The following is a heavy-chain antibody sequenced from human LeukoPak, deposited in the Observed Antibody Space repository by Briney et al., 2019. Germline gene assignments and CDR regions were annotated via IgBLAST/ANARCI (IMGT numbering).Heavy chain of an antibody. D-gene: IGHD3-3*01. CDR2: ISGSGGST. CDR3: AKGLTYYDFWSGSDEFDY. J-gene: IGHJ4*02. V-gene: IGHV3-23*01. CDR1: GFTFSSYA. Sequence: AGGSLRLSCAASGFTFSSYAMSWVRQAPGKGLEWVSAISGSGGSTYYADSVKGRFTISRDNSKNTLYLQMNSLRAEDTAVYYCAKGLTYYDFWSGSDEFDYWGQGTLVTVSS.